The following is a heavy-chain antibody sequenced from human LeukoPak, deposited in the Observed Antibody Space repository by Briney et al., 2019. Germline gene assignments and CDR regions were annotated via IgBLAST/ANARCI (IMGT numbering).Heavy chain of an antibody. CDR2: ISAYNGNT. CDR1: GYTLNTYG. D-gene: IGHD6-13*01. CDR3: ARGGIPPHYYMDV. J-gene: IGHJ6*03. Sequence: GASVKVSCKASGYTLNTYGISWVRQAPGQGLEWMGSISAYNGNTNYAQKLQGRVTLTTDTSTSTAYLELRSLGSDDTAVYYCARGGIPPHYYMDVWGKGTTVTVSS. V-gene: IGHV1-18*01.